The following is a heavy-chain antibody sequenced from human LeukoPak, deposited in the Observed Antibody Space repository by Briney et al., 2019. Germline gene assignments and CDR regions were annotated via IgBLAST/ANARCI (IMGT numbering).Heavy chain of an antibody. Sequence: PSETLSLTCAVSGYSISSGYYWGWIRQPPGKGLEWIGSIYHSGSTYYNPSLKSRVTISVDTSKNQFSLKLSSVTAADTAVYYCARPVVPAADFDAFDIWDQGTMVTVSS. CDR2: IYHSGST. CDR1: GYSISSGYY. J-gene: IGHJ3*02. D-gene: IGHD2-2*01. V-gene: IGHV4-38-2*01. CDR3: ARPVVPAADFDAFDI.